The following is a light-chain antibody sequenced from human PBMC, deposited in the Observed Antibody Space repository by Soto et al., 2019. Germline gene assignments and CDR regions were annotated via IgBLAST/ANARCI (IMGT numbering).Light chain of an antibody. CDR3: QQYYGYSSWT. CDR1: QSINNL. J-gene: IGKJ1*01. CDR2: DAS. Sequence: DIQMTQSPSTLSASVGDRVTITCRASQSINNLLAWYQQRPGKAPKLLMYDASILESGVPSKFSGSGSGTEFTLTISSLQPDDFATYYFQQYYGYSSWTFGQGTRVDIK. V-gene: IGKV1-5*01.